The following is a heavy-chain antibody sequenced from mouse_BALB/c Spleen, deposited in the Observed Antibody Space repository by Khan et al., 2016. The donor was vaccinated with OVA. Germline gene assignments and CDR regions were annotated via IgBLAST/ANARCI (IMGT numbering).Heavy chain of an antibody. CDR1: GFNIKDNY. CDR3: ARGPRGY. V-gene: IGHV14-3*02. J-gene: IGHJ2*01. Sequence: VQLQQSGAELVKPGASVKLSCTASGFNIKDNYMHWVKQRPEQGLEWIGRIDPANGNTEYDPKFQGQATITADTSSNTAYLQLSGLASEDTAVYYCARGPRGYWGQGTTLTVSS. CDR2: IDPANGNT.